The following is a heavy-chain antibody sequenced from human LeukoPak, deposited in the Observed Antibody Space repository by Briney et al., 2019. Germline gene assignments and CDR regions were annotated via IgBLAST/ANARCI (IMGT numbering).Heavy chain of an antibody. D-gene: IGHD4-17*01. CDR2: IYYSGST. Sequence: PSETLSLTCTVSGGSISSGDYYWSWIRQPPGKGLEWIGYIYYSGSTYYNPSLKSRVTISVDTSKNQFSLKLSSVTAADTAVYYCARGYGDPTRGLDYWGQGTLVTVSP. J-gene: IGHJ4*02. CDR1: GGSISSGDYY. V-gene: IGHV4-30-4*01. CDR3: ARGYGDPTRGLDY.